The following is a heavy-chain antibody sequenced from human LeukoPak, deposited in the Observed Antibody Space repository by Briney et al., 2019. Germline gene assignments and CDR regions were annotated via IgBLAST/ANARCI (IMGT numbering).Heavy chain of an antibody. Sequence: PGRSLRLSCAASGFTFSSYAMHWVRQAPGKGLEWVAVISYDGSNKYYADSVKGRFTISRDNSKSTLYLQMNSLRAEDTAVYYCARLRSGDDSSGYSYYFDYWGQGTLVTVSS. D-gene: IGHD3-22*01. J-gene: IGHJ4*02. V-gene: IGHV3-30*04. CDR3: ARLRSGDDSSGYSYYFDY. CDR2: ISYDGSNK. CDR1: GFTFSSYA.